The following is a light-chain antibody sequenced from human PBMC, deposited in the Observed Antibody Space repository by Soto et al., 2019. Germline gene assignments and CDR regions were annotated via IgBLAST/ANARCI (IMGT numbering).Light chain of an antibody. CDR3: LLSYNAARV. J-gene: IGLJ2*01. V-gene: IGLV7-46*01. CDR1: TGAVTSNHP. CDR2: DTS. Sequence: QAVVTQEPSLTVSPGGTVTLTCGSSTGAVTSNHPPYWFQQKAGQAPRTLIYDTSNKHSWTPARFSGSLLGDKAALTLSGAQPEDEAQYYCLLSYNAARVFGGGPKLTVL.